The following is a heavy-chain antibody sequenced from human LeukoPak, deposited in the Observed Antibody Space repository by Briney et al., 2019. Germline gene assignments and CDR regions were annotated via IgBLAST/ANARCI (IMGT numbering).Heavy chain of an antibody. CDR2: MNPNSGNT. Sequence: GASVKVSCKASGYTFTSYGISWVRQATGQGLEWMGWMNPNSGNTGYAQKFQGRVTMTRNTSISTAYMELSSLRSEDTAVYYCARAKDDFWSGYLYGMDVWGQGTTVTVSS. J-gene: IGHJ6*02. D-gene: IGHD3-3*01. CDR1: GYTFTSYG. CDR3: ARAKDDFWSGYLYGMDV. V-gene: IGHV1-8*02.